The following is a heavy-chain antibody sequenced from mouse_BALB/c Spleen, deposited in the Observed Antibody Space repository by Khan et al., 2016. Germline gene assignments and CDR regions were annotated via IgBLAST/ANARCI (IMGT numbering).Heavy chain of an antibody. V-gene: IGHV1S137*01. Sequence: VQLQESGAELVRPGVSVKISRKGSGYTFTDYAMHWVKQSHAKSLEWIGVISTYYGDASYNQKFKGKATMTVDKSSSTAYMELARLTSEDSAIYYFASLYDGRYYAMDYWGQGTSVTVSS. CDR1: GYTFTDYA. CDR2: ISTYYGDA. CDR3: ASLYDGRYYAMDY. J-gene: IGHJ4*01. D-gene: IGHD2-14*01.